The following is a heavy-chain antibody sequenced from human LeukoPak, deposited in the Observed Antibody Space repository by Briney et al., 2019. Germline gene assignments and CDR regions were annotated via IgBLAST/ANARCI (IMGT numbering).Heavy chain of an antibody. CDR3: AREIAAAGTRFYNWFDP. V-gene: IGHV3-11*01. J-gene: IGHJ5*02. Sequence: GGSLRLSCAASGFTFSDYYMSWIRQAPGKGLEWVSYISSSGSTIYYADSVKGRFTISRDNAKNSLYLQMNSLRAEDTAVYYCAREIAAAGTRFYNWFDPWGQGTLVTVSS. CDR2: ISSSGSTI. CDR1: GFTFSDYY. D-gene: IGHD6-13*01.